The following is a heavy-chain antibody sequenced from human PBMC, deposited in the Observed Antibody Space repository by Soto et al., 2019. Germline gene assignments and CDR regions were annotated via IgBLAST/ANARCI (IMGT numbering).Heavy chain of an antibody. J-gene: IGHJ5*02. V-gene: IGHV3-11*06. D-gene: IGHD3-3*01. CDR1: GFTFSDYY. CDR3: ARDSLASGRFQTSLRFLEWLPVNWFDP. Sequence: GGSLRLSCAASGFTFSDYYMSWIRQAPGKGLEGVSYISSSSSYTNYADSVKGRFTISRDNAKNSLYLQMNSLRAEDTAVYYCARDSLASGRFQTSLRFLEWLPVNWFDPWGQGTLVTVSS. CDR2: ISSSSSYT.